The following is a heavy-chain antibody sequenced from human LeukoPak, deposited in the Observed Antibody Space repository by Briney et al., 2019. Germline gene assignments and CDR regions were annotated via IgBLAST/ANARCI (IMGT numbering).Heavy chain of an antibody. CDR3: ARDKSGIAAAGTGYYYGMDV. Sequence: PGGSLRLSCAASGFTFSGYSMNWVRQAPGKGLEWVSSISSSSSYIYYADSVKGRFTISRDNAKNSLYLQMNSLRAEDTAVYYCARDKSGIAAAGTGYYYGMDVWGKGTTVTVSS. J-gene: IGHJ6*04. V-gene: IGHV3-21*01. CDR2: ISSSSSYI. CDR1: GFTFSGYS. D-gene: IGHD6-13*01.